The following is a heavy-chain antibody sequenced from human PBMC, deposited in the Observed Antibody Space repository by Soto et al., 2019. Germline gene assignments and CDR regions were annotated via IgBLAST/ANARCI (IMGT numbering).Heavy chain of an antibody. V-gene: IGHV4-61*01. Sequence: QVQLQESGPGLVKPSETLSLTCTVSGGSVSSGSYYWSWIRQPPGKGLEWIGYIYYTGSTNYNPSLKSRVTVSVDTSKNQFSLKLSSVTAADTAVYYCARDDGGIQLWLFDPWGQGTLVTVSS. CDR2: IYYTGST. CDR1: GGSVSSGSYY. J-gene: IGHJ5*02. CDR3: ARDDGGIQLWLFDP. D-gene: IGHD5-18*01.